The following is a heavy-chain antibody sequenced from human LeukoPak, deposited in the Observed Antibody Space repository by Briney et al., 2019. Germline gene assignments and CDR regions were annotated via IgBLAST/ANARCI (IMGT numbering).Heavy chain of an antibody. Sequence: SDTLSLTCIVSGGSISSSSYYWGWIRQPPGKGLEWIGRISYSGNTFYNPSLKSRITISVDTSKNQFSLRLSSVTAADTAVYYCARLYSGSHYYFGYWGQGTLVTVSS. J-gene: IGHJ4*02. CDR3: ARLYSGSHYYFGY. CDR1: GGSISSSSYY. CDR2: ISYSGNT. D-gene: IGHD1-26*01. V-gene: IGHV4-39*01.